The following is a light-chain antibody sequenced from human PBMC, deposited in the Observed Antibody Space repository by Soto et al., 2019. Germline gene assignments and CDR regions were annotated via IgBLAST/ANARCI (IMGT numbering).Light chain of an antibody. Sequence: DIQMTQSPSSLSSSVGYIVAISCRSSQSISNFLNWYLQKPRKAPQLLIYAASRLQSGVPPRFSGSGAGTDFTLTISSLQPEDFETYFCQHSYTPVRSFGGGTEVDIK. J-gene: IGKJ4*01. CDR2: AAS. CDR1: QSISNF. CDR3: QHSYTPVRS. V-gene: IGKV1-39*01.